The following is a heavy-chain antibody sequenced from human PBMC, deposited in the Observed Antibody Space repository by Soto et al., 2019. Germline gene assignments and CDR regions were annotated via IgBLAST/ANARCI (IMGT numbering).Heavy chain of an antibody. CDR1: GFTLSSYA. J-gene: IGHJ5*02. D-gene: IGHD4-17*01. CDR3: AKSGTTVTTISHWFDH. V-gene: IGHV3-23*01. Sequence: GGSLRLSCAASGFTLSSYAMSWVRRAPGEGLEWVSTISSSGAGTYYAASVEGRFTISRDNSNNTLYLQMNILRADDTAVYYCAKSGTTVTTISHWFDHWGQGALVTVSS. CDR2: ISSSGAGT.